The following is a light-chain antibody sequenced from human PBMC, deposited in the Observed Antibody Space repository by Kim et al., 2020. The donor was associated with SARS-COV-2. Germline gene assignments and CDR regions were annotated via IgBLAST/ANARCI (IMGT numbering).Light chain of an antibody. CDR1: QSVSSSY. CDR2: GAS. CDR3: QQYGSSPWT. Sequence: SQGERATLSCGARQSVSSSYVAWYQQKPGQAPRLLIYGASSRATGIPNRFSGSGSGTDFTLTISRLEPEDFALYYCQQYGSSPWTFGQGTKVDIK. J-gene: IGKJ1*01. V-gene: IGKV3-20*01.